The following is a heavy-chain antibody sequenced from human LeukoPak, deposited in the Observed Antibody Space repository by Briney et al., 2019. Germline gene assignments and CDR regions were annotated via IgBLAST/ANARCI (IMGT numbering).Heavy chain of an antibody. V-gene: IGHV1-69*13. J-gene: IGHJ4*02. CDR3: ARTGVRGVPTDY. Sequence: GASVKVSCKASGYTFTSYGINWVRQAPGQGLEWMGGIIPIFGTANYAQKFQGRVTITADESTSTAYMELSSLRSEDTAVYYCARTGVRGVPTDYWGQGTLVTVSS. CDR1: GYTFTSYG. D-gene: IGHD3-10*01. CDR2: IIPIFGTA.